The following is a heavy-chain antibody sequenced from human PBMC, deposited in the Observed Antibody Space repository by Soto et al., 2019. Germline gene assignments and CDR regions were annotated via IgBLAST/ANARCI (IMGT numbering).Heavy chain of an antibody. J-gene: IGHJ3*02. CDR2: IYYSGST. CDR1: GGSISSYY. V-gene: IGHV4-59*08. D-gene: IGHD5-12*01. CDR3: ASPRRRGYSGYKDAFDI. Sequence: QVQLQESGPGLVKPSETLSLTCTVSGGSISSYYWSWIRQPPGKGLEWIGYIYYSGSTNYNPSLKSRVTISVDTSKNQFSLKLSSVTAADTAVYYCASPRRRGYSGYKDAFDIWGQGTMVTVSS.